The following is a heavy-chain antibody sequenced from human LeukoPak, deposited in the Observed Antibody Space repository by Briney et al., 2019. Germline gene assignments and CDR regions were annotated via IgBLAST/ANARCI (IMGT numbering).Heavy chain of an antibody. Sequence: ASVKVSCKASGYTFTSYYMHWVRQAPGQGLEWMGIINPSGGSTSYAQKFQGRVTISVDTSKNQFSLKLSSVTAADTAVYYCARLRGVLLWFGTNEYNWFDPWGQGTLVTVSS. D-gene: IGHD3-10*01. CDR2: INPSGGST. V-gene: IGHV1-46*01. CDR3: ARLRGVLLWFGTNEYNWFDP. CDR1: GYTFTSYY. J-gene: IGHJ5*02.